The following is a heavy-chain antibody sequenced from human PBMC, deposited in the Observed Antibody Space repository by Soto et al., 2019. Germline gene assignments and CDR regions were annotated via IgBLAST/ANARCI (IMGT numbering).Heavy chain of an antibody. CDR3: AISSPGYYYFWSGYSAYCMDV. V-gene: IGHV1-8*01. CDR1: GYTFTSYD. J-gene: IGHJ6*02. Sequence: ASVKVSCKTSGYTFTSYDINWVRQATGQGLEWMGWMNCNSGNTGYAQKGQGRVTMTRTTSIRTAYTELSSLRSEDTAGYYCAISSPGYYYFWSGYSAYCMDVWGQGTTVTVSS. CDR2: MNCNSGNT. D-gene: IGHD3-3*01.